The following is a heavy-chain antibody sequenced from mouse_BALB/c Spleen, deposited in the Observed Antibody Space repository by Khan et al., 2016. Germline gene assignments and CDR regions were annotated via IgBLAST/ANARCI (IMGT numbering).Heavy chain of an antibody. V-gene: IGHV2-3*01. CDR1: GFSLTSYG. D-gene: IGHD2-3*01. CDR3: AQSGWLLPPYYYAMDY. CDR2: IWGDGST. J-gene: IGHJ4*01. Sequence: QVQLKESGPGLVAPSQSLSITCTVSGFSLTSYGVSWVRQPPGKGLEWLGVIWGDGSTNYHSALIYRLSISKDNSNSQVFLQLNSLQTDGTATYYCAQSGWLLPPYYYAMDYWGQGTSVTVSS.